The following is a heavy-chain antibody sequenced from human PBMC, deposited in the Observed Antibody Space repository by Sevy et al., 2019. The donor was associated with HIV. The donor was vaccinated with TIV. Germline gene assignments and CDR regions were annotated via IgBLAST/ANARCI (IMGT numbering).Heavy chain of an antibody. CDR3: AGDTYCSSTSCYYHYYYGMDV. CDR1: GFTFSSYS. D-gene: IGHD2-2*01. V-gene: IGHV3-21*01. Sequence: GGSLRLSCAASGFTFSSYSMNWVRQAPGKGLEWVSSISSSSSYIYYADSVKGRFTISRDNAKNSLYLQMNRLRAEDTAVYYCAGDTYCSSTSCYYHYYYGMDVWGQGTTVTVSS. CDR2: ISSSSSYI. J-gene: IGHJ6*02.